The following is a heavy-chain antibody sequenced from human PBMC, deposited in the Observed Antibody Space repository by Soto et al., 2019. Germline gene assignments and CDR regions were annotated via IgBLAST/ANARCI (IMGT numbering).Heavy chain of an antibody. J-gene: IGHJ3*02. CDR3: ARDPKGYCSGGSCPGGFAFDI. Sequence: GGSLRLSCAGSGFTLSSYAMHWVRQAPGKGLEWVAVISYDGSNKYYADSVKGRFTISRDNSKNTLYLQMNSLRAEDTAVYYCARDPKGYCSGGSCPGGFAFDIWGQGTMVTVSS. CDR1: GFTLSSYA. CDR2: ISYDGSNK. D-gene: IGHD2-15*01. V-gene: IGHV3-30-3*01.